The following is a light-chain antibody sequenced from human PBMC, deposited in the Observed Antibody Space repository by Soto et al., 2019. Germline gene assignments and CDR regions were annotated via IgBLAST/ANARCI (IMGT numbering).Light chain of an antibody. CDR3: QQYNTWPPLIT. V-gene: IGKV3-15*01. Sequence: ELVLTQSPGTLSLYPGERATLSCRASQSVSSNYLAWYQQKPGQAPRLLIYDASTRATGIPARFSGSGSGTEFTLTISRLQSEEFAGYYGQQYNTWPPLITVGQGTRLELK. CDR1: QSVSSN. J-gene: IGKJ5*01. CDR2: DAS.